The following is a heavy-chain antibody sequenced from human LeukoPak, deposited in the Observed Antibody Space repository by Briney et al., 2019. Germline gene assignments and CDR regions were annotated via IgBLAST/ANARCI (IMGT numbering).Heavy chain of an antibody. CDR1: GFTFSSYS. J-gene: IGHJ4*02. CDR3: AKGWLLSYFDY. CDR2: ISSSSSYI. Sequence: GGSLRLSCAASGFTFSSYSMNWVRQAPGKGLEWVSSISSSSSYIYYADSVKGRFTISRDNSKNTLYPQMNSLRAEGTAVYYCAKGWLLSYFDYWGQGTLVTVSS. D-gene: IGHD3-3*01. V-gene: IGHV3-21*04.